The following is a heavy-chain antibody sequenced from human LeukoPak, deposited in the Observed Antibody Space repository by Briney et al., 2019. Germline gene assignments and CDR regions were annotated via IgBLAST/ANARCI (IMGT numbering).Heavy chain of an antibody. J-gene: IGHJ4*02. CDR3: ASRVLVWLSPSKLAY. CDR1: GFTFSSYG. V-gene: IGHV3-30*03. D-gene: IGHD3-3*01. Sequence: GGSLRLSCAASGFTFSSYGMHWVRQAPGKGLEWVAAISYDGSNKYYADSVKGRFTISRDNAKNSLYLQMNSLRAEDTAVYYGASRVLVWLSPSKLAYWGQGTLVTVSS. CDR2: ISYDGSNK.